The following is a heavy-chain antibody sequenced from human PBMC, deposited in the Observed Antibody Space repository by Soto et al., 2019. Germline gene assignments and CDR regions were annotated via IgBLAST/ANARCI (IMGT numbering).Heavy chain of an antibody. J-gene: IGHJ6*02. Sequence: SETLSLTCTVSGASISSGGYYRSWTRHHPGKGLEWIGYIYYSGSTYYNPSLKSRVTMSVDTSKNQFSLKLSSVTAADTAVYYCARDANRYASGSYGMDVWGQGTTVTVSS. CDR2: IYYSGST. CDR3: ARDANRYASGSYGMDV. CDR1: GASISSGGYY. D-gene: IGHD3-10*01. V-gene: IGHV4-31*03.